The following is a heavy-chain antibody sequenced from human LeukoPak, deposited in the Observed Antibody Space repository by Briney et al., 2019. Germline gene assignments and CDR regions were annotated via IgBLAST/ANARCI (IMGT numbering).Heavy chain of an antibody. Sequence: GGSLRISCAASGLTFSSYAMSWVRQAPGKGLEWVSAISGSGGSTYYADSVKGRFTIFRDNSKNTLYLQMNSLRAEDTAVYYCAKDEDGNYNWFDPWGQGTLVTVSS. J-gene: IGHJ5*02. V-gene: IGHV3-23*01. CDR2: ISGSGGST. CDR1: GLTFSSYA. D-gene: IGHD4-23*01. CDR3: AKDEDGNYNWFDP.